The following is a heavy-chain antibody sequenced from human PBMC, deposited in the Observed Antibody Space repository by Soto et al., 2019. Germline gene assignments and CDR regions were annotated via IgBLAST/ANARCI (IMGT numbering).Heavy chain of an antibody. Sequence: SETLSLTCTVSGGSLSTYYWSWIRQPPGKGLEWIGYIYYSGNTNYNPSLKSRVTISLDTSKNQFSLKLSSVTAADTAVYYCARENYSGNYYYMDVCGKGTTVNVSS. CDR1: GGSLSTYY. J-gene: IGHJ6*03. CDR2: IYYSGNT. CDR3: ARENYSGNYYYMDV. D-gene: IGHD3-10*01. V-gene: IGHV4-59*01.